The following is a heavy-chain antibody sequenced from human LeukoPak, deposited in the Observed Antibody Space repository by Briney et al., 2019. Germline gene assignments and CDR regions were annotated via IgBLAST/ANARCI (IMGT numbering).Heavy chain of an antibody. J-gene: IGHJ4*02. CDR1: GFTFSSYA. V-gene: IGHV3-23*01. D-gene: IGHD2-15*01. Sequence: GGSLRLSYAASGFTFSSYAMSWVRQAPGKGLEWVSAISGSGGSTYYADSVKGRFTISRDNSKNTLYLQMNSLRAEDTAVYYCAKGRVVVVAAPFDYWGQGTLVTVSS. CDR2: ISGSGGST. CDR3: AKGRVVVVAAPFDY.